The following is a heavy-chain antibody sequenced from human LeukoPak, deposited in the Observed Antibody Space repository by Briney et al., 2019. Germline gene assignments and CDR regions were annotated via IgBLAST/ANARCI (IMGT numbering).Heavy chain of an antibody. Sequence: PSETLSLTCTVSGDSISSGNYWGWIRQPPGKGLEWIGSIFHTGSTYFNLSLKSRVTISVDTSKNQFSLKLSSVTAADTAVYYCARVPVDTAMTHAFDIWGQGTMVTVSS. D-gene: IGHD5-18*01. J-gene: IGHJ3*02. CDR1: GDSISSGNY. V-gene: IGHV4-38-2*02. CDR2: IFHTGST. CDR3: ARVPVDTAMTHAFDI.